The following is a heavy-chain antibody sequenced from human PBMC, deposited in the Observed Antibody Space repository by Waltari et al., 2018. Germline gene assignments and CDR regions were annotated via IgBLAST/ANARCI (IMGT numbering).Heavy chain of an antibody. V-gene: IGHV4-39*01. D-gene: IGHD1-26*01. Sequence: QLQLQESGPGLVKPSETLSLTCTVSGGSISSSSYYWGWIRQPPGKGLEWIGSIYYSGSTYYNPSLKRRVTISVDTSKNQFSLKLSSVTAADTAVYYCARQMDLGVPDYWGQGTLVTVSS. CDR3: ARQMDLGVPDY. J-gene: IGHJ4*02. CDR2: IYYSGST. CDR1: GGSISSSSYY.